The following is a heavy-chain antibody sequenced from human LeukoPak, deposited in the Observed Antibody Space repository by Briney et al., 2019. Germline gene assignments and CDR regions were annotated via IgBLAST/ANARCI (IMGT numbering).Heavy chain of an antibody. CDR1: GFTFSSYS. CDR2: ISSSSSTI. V-gene: IGHV3-48*01. Sequence: GGSLRLSCAASGFTFSSYSMNWVRQAPGKGLEWVSYISSSSSTIYYADSVKGRSTISRDNAKNSLYLQMNSLRAEDTAVYYCASWGSGYSYGYVPYYFDYWGQGTLVTVSS. D-gene: IGHD5-18*01. J-gene: IGHJ4*02. CDR3: ASWGSGYSYGYVPYYFDY.